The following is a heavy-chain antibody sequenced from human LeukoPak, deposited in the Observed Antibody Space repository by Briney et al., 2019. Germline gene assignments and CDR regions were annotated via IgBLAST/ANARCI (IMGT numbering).Heavy chain of an antibody. CDR3: ARGWNYYDSSGYYHYFDY. V-gene: IGHV4-39*07. D-gene: IGHD3-22*01. CDR1: GGSISSSSYY. CDR2: IYYSGST. Sequence: PSETLSLTCTVSGGSISSSSYYWGWIRQPPGKGLEWIGSIYYSGSTYCNPSLKSRVTISVDTSKNQFSLKLSSVTAADTAVYYCARGWNYYDSSGYYHYFDYWGQGTLVTVSS. J-gene: IGHJ4*02.